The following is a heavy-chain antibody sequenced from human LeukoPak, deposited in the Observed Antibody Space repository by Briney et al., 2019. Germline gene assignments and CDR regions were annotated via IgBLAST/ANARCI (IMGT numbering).Heavy chain of an antibody. Sequence: PGRSLRLSCATSGFTFSHYGMHWVRQAPGKGLEWVAVIWSDGTNSFYGDPVKGRFTISRDNFQRTVYLQMNSLRAEDTAVYYCANDAQRGFDYSNSLDKWGQGTLVTVSS. D-gene: IGHD4-11*01. V-gene: IGHV3-33*06. CDR1: GFTFSHYG. CDR2: IWSDGTNS. J-gene: IGHJ4*02. CDR3: ANDAQRGFDYSNSLDK.